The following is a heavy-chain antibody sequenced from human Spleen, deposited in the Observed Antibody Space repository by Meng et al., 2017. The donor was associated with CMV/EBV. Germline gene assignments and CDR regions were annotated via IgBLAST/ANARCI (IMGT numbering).Heavy chain of an antibody. D-gene: IGHD3-3*01. V-gene: IGHV4-39*07. CDR1: GGSISSSSYY. Sequence: SGGSISSSSYYWGWIRQPPGKGLEWIGSIYYSGSTYYNPSLKSRVTISVDTSKNQFSLKLSSVTAADTAVYYCARHHYDFRLNWFDPWGQGTLVTVSS. J-gene: IGHJ5*02. CDR2: IYYSGST. CDR3: ARHHYDFRLNWFDP.